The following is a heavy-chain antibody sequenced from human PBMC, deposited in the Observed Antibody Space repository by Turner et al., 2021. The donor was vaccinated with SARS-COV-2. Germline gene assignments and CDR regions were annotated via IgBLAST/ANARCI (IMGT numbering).Heavy chain of an antibody. D-gene: IGHD5-12*01. CDR3: AWYSGYDGGGHYFDY. Sequence: QVQLVQSGAEVKKPGSSVKVSCKSSGATFSSYAISWVRQAPGQGLDWMGGIIPIFGTANYAQKFQGRVTITADESTSTAYMELRSLRSEDTAVYYCAWYSGYDGGGHYFDYWGQGTLVTVSS. V-gene: IGHV1-69*01. CDR2: IIPIFGTA. J-gene: IGHJ4*02. CDR1: GATFSSYA.